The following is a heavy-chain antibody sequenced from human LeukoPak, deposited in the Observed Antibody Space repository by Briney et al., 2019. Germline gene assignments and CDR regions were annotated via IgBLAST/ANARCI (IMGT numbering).Heavy chain of an antibody. J-gene: IGHJ4*02. Sequence: GGSLRLSCVASGFTFSTSGIHWVRQSPGKGLDWVAVISYDGSNKYYADSVKGRFTISRDNSKSTLYIQMNSLRAEDTAVYYCARGLGLSWGQGTLVTVSS. CDR1: GFTFSTSG. V-gene: IGHV3-30*12. CDR3: ARGLGLS. CDR2: ISYDGSNK.